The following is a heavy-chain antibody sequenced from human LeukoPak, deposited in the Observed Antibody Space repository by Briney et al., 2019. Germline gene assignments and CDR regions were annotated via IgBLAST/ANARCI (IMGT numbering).Heavy chain of an antibody. Sequence: GGSLRLSCAASGFTFSSYAMNWVRQAPGKGLEWVSTIRDSGANTYYAESVKGRFTISRDNSRNTVYLQMNSLRAEDTALYYCAKGQGWYDAFDIWGQGTMVTVSS. CDR3: AKGQGWYDAFDI. CDR1: GFTFSSYA. D-gene: IGHD6-19*01. J-gene: IGHJ3*02. CDR2: IRDSGANT. V-gene: IGHV3-23*01.